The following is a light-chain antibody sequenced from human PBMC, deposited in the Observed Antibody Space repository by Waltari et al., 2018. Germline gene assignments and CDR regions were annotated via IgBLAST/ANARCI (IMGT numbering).Light chain of an antibody. CDR3: QQYKSYPYT. CDR1: QSISSW. CDR2: KAS. J-gene: IGKJ2*01. V-gene: IGKV1-5*03. Sequence: DIQMTQSPSTLSASVGDRVPITCRASQSISSWLAWYQQKPGKAPKLLIYKASSLQSEDPSRFSGSGSGTEFTLTISSLQPGDFATYYCQQYKSYPYTFGQGTKLEIK.